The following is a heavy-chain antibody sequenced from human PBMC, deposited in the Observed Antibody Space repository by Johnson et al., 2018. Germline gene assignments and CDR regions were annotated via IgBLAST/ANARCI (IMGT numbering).Heavy chain of an antibody. CDR1: GGTFSSYA. D-gene: IGHD2-2*01. Sequence: QVQLQESGAEVKKPGSSVKVSCKASGGTFSSYAISWVRQAPGQGLEWMGGIIPIFGTANYAQKFQGRVTITADESTSTAYMELSSRGSEATAGYYCAMTSTPYIGVVPAAIPLYYAFDIWGQGTMVTVSS. V-gene: IGHV1-69*01. CDR3: AMTSTPYIGVVPAAIPLYYAFDI. J-gene: IGHJ3*02. CDR2: IIPIFGTA.